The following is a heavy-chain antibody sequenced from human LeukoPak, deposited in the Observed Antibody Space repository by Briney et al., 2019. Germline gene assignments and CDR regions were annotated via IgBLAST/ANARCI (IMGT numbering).Heavy chain of an antibody. D-gene: IGHD7-27*01. CDR2: INPKSGGT. CDR1: GYSFTDKY. V-gene: IGHV1-2*02. Sequence: ASVKVSCKASGYSFTDKYMHWVRQAPGQGPEWMGRINPKSGGTNYAQKFQGRVTMTRDTSISTAYMELSRLRSDDTAVYYCARYGLGAFDIWGQGTMVTVSS. J-gene: IGHJ3*02. CDR3: ARYGLGAFDI.